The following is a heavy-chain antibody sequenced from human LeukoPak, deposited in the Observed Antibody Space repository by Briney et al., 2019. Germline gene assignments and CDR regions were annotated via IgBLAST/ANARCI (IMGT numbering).Heavy chain of an antibody. D-gene: IGHD5-24*01. CDR2: ISSSGSTI. CDR3: TRHSLYGGDGYIVY. V-gene: IGHV3-11*01. J-gene: IGHJ4*02. CDR1: GFTFSDYY. Sequence: PGGSLRLSCAASGFTFSDYYMSWIRQAPGKGLEWVSYISSSGSTIYYADSVKGRFTISRDNAKNSLYLQMNSLKTEDTAVYYCTRHSLYGGDGYIVYWGQGTLVTVSS.